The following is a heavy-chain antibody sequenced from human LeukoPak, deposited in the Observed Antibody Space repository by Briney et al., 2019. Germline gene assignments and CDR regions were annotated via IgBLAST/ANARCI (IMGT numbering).Heavy chain of an antibody. J-gene: IGHJ3*02. CDR1: GFSFTNTW. CDR2: VKSKVDDGTT. Sequence: KPGGSLRLSCEASGFSFTNTWMSWVRQAPGKGLEWVGRVKSKVDDGTTDYAGPVQGRFTISRDDSKNRLSLQMNSLKTEDTAVYYCATEGGSGSYYGDDAFDMWGQGTMVTVSS. V-gene: IGHV3-15*01. CDR3: ATEGGSGSYYGDDAFDM. D-gene: IGHD3-10*01.